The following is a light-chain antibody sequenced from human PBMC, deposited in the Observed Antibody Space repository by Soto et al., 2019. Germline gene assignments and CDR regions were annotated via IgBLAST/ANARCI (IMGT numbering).Light chain of an antibody. CDR1: SSDVGGYDF. Sequence: QSVLTQPRSVSGSPGQSVTISCTGTSSDVGGYDFVSWYQHHPGTAPKLMIHDVSERPSGVPDRFSGSKSGNTASLTISGLQAEDEADYYCCSYADSNNLVFGGGTKLTVL. CDR3: CSYADSNNLV. V-gene: IGLV2-11*01. J-gene: IGLJ2*01. CDR2: DVS.